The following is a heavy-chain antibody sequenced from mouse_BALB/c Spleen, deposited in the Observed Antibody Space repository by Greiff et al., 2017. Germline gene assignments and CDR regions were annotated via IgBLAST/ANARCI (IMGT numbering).Heavy chain of an antibody. D-gene: IGHD2-4*01. CDR1: GYTFTDYN. Sequence: VQLKESGPELVKPGASVKIPCKASGYTFTDYNMDWVKQSHGKSLEWIGDINPNNGGTAYNQKFKGKATLTADKSSSTAYMELRSLTSEDSAVYYCTRLGDYDWFAYWGQGTLVTVSA. V-gene: IGHV1-18*01. CDR3: TRLGDYDWFAY. CDR2: INPNNGGT. J-gene: IGHJ3*01.